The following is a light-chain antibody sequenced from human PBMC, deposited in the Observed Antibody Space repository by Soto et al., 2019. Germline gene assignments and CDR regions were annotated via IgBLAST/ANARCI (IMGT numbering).Light chain of an antibody. CDR3: QHYGGSPRLT. CDR1: QSVNNSY. J-gene: IGKJ4*01. CDR2: GAS. Sequence: DIVLTQSPGTLSLSPGERAALSCRTSQSVNNSYLTWYQQKPGQAPSLLIYGASSRATGIPDRFSGSGSGSNFTLTISRLEPEDSAVYYCQHYGGSPRLTFGGGTKVEIK. V-gene: IGKV3-20*01.